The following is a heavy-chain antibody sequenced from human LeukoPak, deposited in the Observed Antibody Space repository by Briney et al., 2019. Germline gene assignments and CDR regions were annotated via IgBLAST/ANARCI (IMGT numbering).Heavy chain of an antibody. J-gene: IGHJ5*02. CDR1: GFTFSSYG. V-gene: IGHV3-30*18. CDR2: ISYDGSNK. Sequence: GGSLRLSCAASGFTFSSYGMHWVRQAPGKGLERVAVISYDGSNKYYADSVKGRFTISRDNSKNTLYLQMNSLRAEDTAVYYCAKDLSSGSFDPWGQGTLVTVSS. D-gene: IGHD6-19*01. CDR3: AKDLSSGSFDP.